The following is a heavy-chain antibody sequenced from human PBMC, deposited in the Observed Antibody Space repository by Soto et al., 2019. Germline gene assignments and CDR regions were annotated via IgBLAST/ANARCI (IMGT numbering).Heavy chain of an antibody. Sequence: QVQLLQSGGEMKRPGASVRVSCKTSGYTWSSFGMSWLRQAPGQGPEWMGWINTYTGNTHYAPKVQGRVTMTADTSPSTVYLAVRGLRSDDTAVYYCAMDCSSACWCGMDVWGQGATVIVSS. V-gene: IGHV1-18*04. CDR3: AMDCSSACWCGMDV. D-gene: IGHD2-2*01. CDR1: GYTWSSFG. CDR2: INTYTGNT. J-gene: IGHJ6*02.